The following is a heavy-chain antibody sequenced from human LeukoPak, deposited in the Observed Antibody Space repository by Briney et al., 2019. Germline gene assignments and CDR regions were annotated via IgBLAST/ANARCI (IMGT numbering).Heavy chain of an antibody. CDR2: IYYSGST. J-gene: IGHJ6*03. CDR1: GGSISSYY. D-gene: IGHD5-18*01. CDR3: ARTTEGGYTYDYFYYYYMDV. V-gene: IGHV4-59*01. Sequence: TSETLSLTCTVSGGSISSYYWSWIRQPPGKGLEWIGYIYYSGSTNYNPSLKSRVTISVDTSKNQFSLKLSSVTAADTAVYYCARTTEGGYTYDYFYYYYMDVWGKGTTVTISS.